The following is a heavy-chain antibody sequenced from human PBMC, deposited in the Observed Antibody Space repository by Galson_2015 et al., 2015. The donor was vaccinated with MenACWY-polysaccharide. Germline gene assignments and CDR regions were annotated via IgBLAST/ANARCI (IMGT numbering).Heavy chain of an antibody. CDR2: IGSGGNI. V-gene: IGHV3-48*03. J-gene: IGHJ3*02. CDR3: VSDRDWAFRI. D-gene: IGHD2-21*01. CDR1: GSIFSGLH. Sequence: SLRLSCAGSGSIFSGLHLNWIRQVPGRGLQWISYIGSGGNIWNAESVKGRFTISRDNAKNSLYLQMNSLRDEDTAVYYCVSDRDWAFRIWGQGTRVTVSS.